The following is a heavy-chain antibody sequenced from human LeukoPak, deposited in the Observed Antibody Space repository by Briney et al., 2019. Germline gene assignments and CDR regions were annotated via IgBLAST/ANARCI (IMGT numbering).Heavy chain of an antibody. Sequence: GGSLRLSCVASGFTFSNYWMSWVRQAPGKGLEWVANIQQDGSEKYYVDSVKGRFTISRDNAKNSLYLQMNSLRAEDMALYYCAKDISGYYYYTDAFDIWGQGTMVTVSS. CDR3: AKDISGYYYYTDAFDI. CDR1: GFTFSNYW. D-gene: IGHD3-22*01. J-gene: IGHJ3*02. CDR2: IQQDGSEK. V-gene: IGHV3-7*03.